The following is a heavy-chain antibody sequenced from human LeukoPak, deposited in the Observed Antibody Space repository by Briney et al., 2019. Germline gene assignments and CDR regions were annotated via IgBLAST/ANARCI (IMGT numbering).Heavy chain of an antibody. CDR1: GYTFTGYD. V-gene: IGHV1-2*02. J-gene: IGHJ6*02. Sequence: ASVKVSCRASGYTFTGYDMHWVRQAPGQGLEWMGWINPNSGGTNYAQKLQGRVTMTRDTSISTAYMELSSLRSDDTAVYYCARVQQRLFFDYYYGMDVWGQATSPT. D-gene: IGHD6-25*01. CDR3: ARVQQRLFFDYYYGMDV. CDR2: INPNSGGT.